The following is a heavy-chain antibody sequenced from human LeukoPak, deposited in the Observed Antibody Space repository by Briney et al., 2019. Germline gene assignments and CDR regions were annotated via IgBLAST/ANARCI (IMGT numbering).Heavy chain of an antibody. CDR3: TSVYDTSAYYHSGIDY. CDR1: GFSFGDYA. CDR2: IRSKAYRGAT. Sequence: GGSLSLSCIASGFSFGDYAMSWVRQAPGKGLEWVGFIRSKAYRGATKNAASVKDRFTISRDDSKSIAYLQVNSLKTEDTAIHYCTSVYDTSAYYHSGIDYWGQGTLVTVSS. V-gene: IGHV3-49*04. J-gene: IGHJ4*02. D-gene: IGHD3-22*01.